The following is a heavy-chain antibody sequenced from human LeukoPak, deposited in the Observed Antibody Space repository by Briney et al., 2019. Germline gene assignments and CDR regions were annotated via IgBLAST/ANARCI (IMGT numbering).Heavy chain of an antibody. Sequence: AGGSLRLSCAASGFTFSSYGMHWVRQAPGKGLEWVALIWYDGSKKYYADSVKGRFTISRDNSQSTLYLQMNSLRAEDTAVYFCARDAYDTNGYYTRIYWGQGTLVAVS. J-gene: IGHJ4*02. CDR2: IWYDGSKK. V-gene: IGHV3-33*01. CDR3: ARDAYDTNGYYTRIY. CDR1: GFTFSSYG. D-gene: IGHD3-22*01.